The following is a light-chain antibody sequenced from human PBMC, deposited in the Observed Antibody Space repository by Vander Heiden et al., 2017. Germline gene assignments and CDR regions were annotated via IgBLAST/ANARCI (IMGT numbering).Light chain of an antibody. CDR2: GNN. J-gene: IGLJ1*01. Sequence: QYVLTQPPSVSGAPGQMVTISSTGTSSNIGAGYDVHWYQQLPGTAPKLLIYGNNNRPSGVPDRFSGSKSGTSASLAITGLQDEDEADYFCQSYDSSLTFYVFGTGTKITVL. V-gene: IGLV1-40*01. CDR1: SSNIGAGYD. CDR3: QSYDSSLTFYV.